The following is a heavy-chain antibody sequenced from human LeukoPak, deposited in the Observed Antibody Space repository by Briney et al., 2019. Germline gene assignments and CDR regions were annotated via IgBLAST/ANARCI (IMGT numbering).Heavy chain of an antibody. CDR2: IYYSGNT. D-gene: IGHD4-17*01. V-gene: IGHV4-39*07. CDR3: ARSPYGDSFDY. J-gene: IGHJ4*02. Sequence: SETLSLTCIISGGSISSSTYYWGWIRQPPGKGLEWIGTIYYSGNTYYNPSLKSRVTISVDTSKNQFSLKLSSVTAADTAVYYCARSPYGDSFDYWGQGTLVTVSS. CDR1: GGSISSSTYY.